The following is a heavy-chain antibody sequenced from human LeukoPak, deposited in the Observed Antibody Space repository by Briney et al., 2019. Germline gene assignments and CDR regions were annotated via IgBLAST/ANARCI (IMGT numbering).Heavy chain of an antibody. J-gene: IGHJ6*03. Sequence: GASVKVSCKASGGTFSSYAISWVRQAPGQGLEWMGGIIPIFGTANYAQKFQGRVTITTDESTSTAYMELSSLRSEDTAVYYCARGMVRCSSTSCYYYYMDVWGKGTTVTVSS. V-gene: IGHV1-69*05. CDR3: ARGMVRCSSTSCYYYYMDV. D-gene: IGHD2-2*01. CDR2: IIPIFGTA. CDR1: GGTFSSYA.